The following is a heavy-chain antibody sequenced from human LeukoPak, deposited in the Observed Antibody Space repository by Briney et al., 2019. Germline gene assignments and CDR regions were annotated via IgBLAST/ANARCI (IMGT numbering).Heavy chain of an antibody. CDR1: GYTFSAFW. V-gene: IGHV5-51*01. D-gene: IGHD2-2*01. CDR3: ARWLRYCSSTSCYQPFDY. CDR2: INPGDSDT. Sequence: GESLKISCKGSGYTFSAFWIGWVRQMPGKGLQWMGIINPGDSDTRYSPSFQGQVTISADKSISTAYLQWSSLKASDTAMYYCARWLRYCSSTSCYQPFDYWGQGTLVTVSS. J-gene: IGHJ4*02.